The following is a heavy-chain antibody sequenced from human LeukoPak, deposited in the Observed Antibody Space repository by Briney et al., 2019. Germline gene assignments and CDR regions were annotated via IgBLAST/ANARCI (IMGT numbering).Heavy chain of an antibody. J-gene: IGHJ6*04. D-gene: IGHD4-17*01. V-gene: IGHV3-23*01. CDR2: ISGSGGST. CDR1: GFTFSSYA. CDR3: AKPLRISGATVRVQNYYYYGMDV. Sequence: PGGSLRLSCAASGFTFSSYAMSWVRQAPGKGLEWVSAISGSGGSTYYADSVKGRFTISRDNSKNTLYLQMNSLRAEDTAVYYCAKPLRISGATVRVQNYYYYGMDVWGKGTTVTVSS.